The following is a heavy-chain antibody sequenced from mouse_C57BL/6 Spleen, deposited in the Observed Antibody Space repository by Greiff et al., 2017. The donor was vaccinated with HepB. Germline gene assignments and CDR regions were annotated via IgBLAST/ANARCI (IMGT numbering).Heavy chain of an antibody. V-gene: IGHV5-4*03. CDR3: ARGAYEGFAY. CDR2: ISDGGSYT. Sequence: EVMLVESGGGLVKPGGSLKLSCAASGFTFSSYAMSWVRQTPEKRLEWVATISDGGSYTYYPDNVKGRFTISRDNAKNNLYLQMSHLKSEDTAMYYCARGAYEGFAYWGQGTLVTVSA. J-gene: IGHJ3*01. CDR1: GFTFSSYA. D-gene: IGHD1-1*01.